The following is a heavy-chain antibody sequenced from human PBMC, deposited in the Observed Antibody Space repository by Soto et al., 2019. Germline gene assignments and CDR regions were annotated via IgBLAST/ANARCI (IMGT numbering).Heavy chain of an antibody. CDR1: GFTFSNYS. CDR2: FSSGGGT. D-gene: IGHD2-15*01. V-gene: IGHV3-23*01. J-gene: IGHJ4*02. CDR3: TKANRYCSGANCFTFDY. Sequence: GGSLRLSCTASGFTFSNYSMSWVRQAPGKGLEWVSTFSSGGGTYYADSVKGRFTISRDNSKNTLSLQMNSLRAEDTAVYYCTKANRYCSGANCFTFDYWGLGTLVTVSS.